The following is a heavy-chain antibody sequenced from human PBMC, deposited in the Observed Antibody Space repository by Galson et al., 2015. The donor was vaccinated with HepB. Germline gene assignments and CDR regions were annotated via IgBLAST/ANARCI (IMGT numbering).Heavy chain of an antibody. V-gene: IGHV1-3*01. J-gene: IGHJ6*02. CDR3: ARVQGYDILTGSLVYYGMDV. CDR1: GYTFTSYA. D-gene: IGHD3-9*01. Sequence: SVKVSCKASGYTFTSYAMHWVRQAPGQRLEWMGWINAGNGNTKCSQKFQGRVTITRDTSASTAYMELSSLRSEDTAVYYCARVQGYDILTGSLVYYGMDVWGQGTTVTVSS. CDR2: INAGNGNT.